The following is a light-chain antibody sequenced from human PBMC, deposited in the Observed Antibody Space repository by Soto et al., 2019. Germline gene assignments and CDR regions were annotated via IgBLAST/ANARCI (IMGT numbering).Light chain of an antibody. J-gene: IGKJ1*01. V-gene: IGKV3-20*01. Sequence: EIVLTQSPGTLSLSPGERATLSCRASQSVSSSYLAWYQQKPGQAPRLLIYGASSRATGIPDRFSGSGSGTDFNLTISRLEPEDCAVYYCQQYGSSPPYTFGQGTKVEIK. CDR1: QSVSSSY. CDR3: QQYGSSPPYT. CDR2: GAS.